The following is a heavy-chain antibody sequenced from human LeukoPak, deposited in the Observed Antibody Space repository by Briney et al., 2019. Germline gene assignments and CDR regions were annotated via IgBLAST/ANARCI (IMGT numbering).Heavy chain of an antibody. Sequence: PSETLSLTCTVSPYSISSNYYWGWIRQPPGKGLEWIGSIYHSGSTYYNPSLKSRVTISVDTSKNQFSLKLTSVTAADTAVYYCARSSGYMSYWGQGTLVTVSS. V-gene: IGHV4-38-2*02. CDR2: IYHSGST. D-gene: IGHD3-22*01. J-gene: IGHJ4*02. CDR3: ARSSGYMSY. CDR1: PYSISSNYY.